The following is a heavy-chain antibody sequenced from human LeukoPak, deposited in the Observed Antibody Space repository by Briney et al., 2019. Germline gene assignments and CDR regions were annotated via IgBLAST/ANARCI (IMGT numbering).Heavy chain of an antibody. Sequence: SETLSLTCTVSSDAISSSYWSWIRQPPGKGLEWIGHIYYSGGTNSNPSLKSRVATSVDTSKNTFYLKLNSVTAADTAVYYGARGYCSSTICFKYFHHWGQGTLVTVSS. CDR2: IYYSGGT. V-gene: IGHV4-59*01. CDR3: ARGYCSSTICFKYFHH. J-gene: IGHJ1*01. CDR1: SDAISSSY. D-gene: IGHD2-2*01.